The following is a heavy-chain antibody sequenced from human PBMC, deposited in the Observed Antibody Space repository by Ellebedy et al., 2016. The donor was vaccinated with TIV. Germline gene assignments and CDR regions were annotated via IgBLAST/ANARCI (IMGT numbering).Heavy chain of an antibody. J-gene: IGHJ3*02. CDR1: GFTFSSHW. CDR2: INRDGSST. D-gene: IGHD3-3*01. V-gene: IGHV3-74*01. Sequence: GESLKISXATSGFTFSSHWMHWVRQAPGKGLVWVSRINRDGSSTGYAASVKGRLTISRDNAKNTLYLQMDSLRAEDTAVYYCARDRGVSLFGVITPGASDIWGQGTMVTVSS. CDR3: ARDRGVSLFGVITPGASDI.